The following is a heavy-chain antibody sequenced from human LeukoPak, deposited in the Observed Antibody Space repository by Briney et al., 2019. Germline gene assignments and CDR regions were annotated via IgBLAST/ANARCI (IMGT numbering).Heavy chain of an antibody. Sequence: PGGSLRLSCAASGFTFSSYWMHWVRQAPGKGLVWVSRINSDGSSTSYADSVKGRFTISRDNAKNTLYLQMNSLRAEDTAVYYCARVDILTGYYYFDYWGQGTLVTVSS. D-gene: IGHD3-9*01. J-gene: IGHJ4*02. CDR1: GFTFSSYW. CDR3: ARVDILTGYYYFDY. CDR2: INSDGSST. V-gene: IGHV3-74*01.